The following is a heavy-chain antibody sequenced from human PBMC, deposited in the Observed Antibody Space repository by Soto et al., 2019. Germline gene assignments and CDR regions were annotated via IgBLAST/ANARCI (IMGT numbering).Heavy chain of an antibody. CDR3: ARLILRRNNWFDP. CDR1: GDSISSGGYY. J-gene: IGHJ5*02. V-gene: IGHV4-39*01. CDR2: IYYTGST. Sequence: SETLSLTCTVSGDSISSGGYYWGWIRQHPGKGLEWIGCIYYTGSTYYNPSLKSRLTISIDTSKNQFSLKLSSVTAADTAVYYCARLILRRNNWFDPWGQGTLVTVSS.